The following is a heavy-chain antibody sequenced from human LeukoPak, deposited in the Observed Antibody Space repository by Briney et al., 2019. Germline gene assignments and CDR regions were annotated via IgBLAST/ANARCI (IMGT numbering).Heavy chain of an antibody. D-gene: IGHD2-2*01. CDR2: IYYSGST. J-gene: IGHJ6*02. CDR1: GGSISSSSYY. Sequence: SETLSLTCTVSGGSISSSSYYWGWIRQPPGKGLEWIGSIYYSGSTYYNPSLKSRVTISVDTSKNQFSLKLSSVTAADTAVYYCARGGVVVPAASFSYYYYYGMDVWGQGTTVTVSS. CDR3: ARGGVVVPAASFSYYYYYGMDV. V-gene: IGHV4-39*07.